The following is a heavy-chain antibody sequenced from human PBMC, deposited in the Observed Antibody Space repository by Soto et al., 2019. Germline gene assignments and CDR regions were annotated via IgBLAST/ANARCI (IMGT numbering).Heavy chain of an antibody. Sequence: PGGSLRLSCAASGFTFSPYGIHWVRQAPGKGLEWVSLISYDESKKFYAESVKGRFTISRDNSKNTVYLQMNSLRGEDTAVYYCTRDVDRTSHLNWFDPWGQGVMVTVSS. V-gene: IGHV3-30*03. D-gene: IGHD5-12*01. CDR2: ISYDESKK. J-gene: IGHJ5*02. CDR1: GFTFSPYG. CDR3: TRDVDRTSHLNWFDP.